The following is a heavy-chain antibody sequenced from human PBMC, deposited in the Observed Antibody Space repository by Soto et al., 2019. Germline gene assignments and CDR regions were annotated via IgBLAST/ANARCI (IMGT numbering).Heavy chain of an antibody. V-gene: IGHV5-51*01. J-gene: IGHJ6*02. D-gene: IGHD3-10*01. Sequence: PGESLKISCKGSGYSFTSYWIGWVRQMPGKGLEWMGIIYPGDSDTRYSPSFQGQVTISADKSISTAYLQWSSLKASDTAMYYCARLQGGVYYYYGMDVWGQGTTVTVSS. CDR3: ARLQGGVYYYYGMDV. CDR2: IYPGDSDT. CDR1: GYSFTSYW.